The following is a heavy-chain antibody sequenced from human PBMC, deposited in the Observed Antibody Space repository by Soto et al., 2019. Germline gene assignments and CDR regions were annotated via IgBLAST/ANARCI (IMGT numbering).Heavy chain of an antibody. D-gene: IGHD6-6*01. CDR3: ARRARADYYYRDV. J-gene: IGHJ6*03. CDR2: ISSNGIGT. V-gene: IGHV3-64*01. Sequence: EVQLVESGGGLAQPGGSLRLSCAASGFTFSSDAMDWVRQAPGKGLEYVSGISSNGIGTYYASSVKGRFTISRDNSRDTVYLQMDSLRPEDIAVYYCARRARADYYYRDVWGKGTTVTVS. CDR1: GFTFSSDA.